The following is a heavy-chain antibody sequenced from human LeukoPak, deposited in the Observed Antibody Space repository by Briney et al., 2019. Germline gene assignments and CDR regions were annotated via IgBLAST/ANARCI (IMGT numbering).Heavy chain of an antibody. CDR2: ISSSSRYI. CDR3: AREGAIVVVPAAIGRGWFDP. Sequence: GGSLRLSCAASGFTFSSYSMNWVRQAPGKGLEWVSSISSSSRYIYYADSVKGRFTISRDNAKNSLYLQMNSLRAEDTAVYYCAREGAIVVVPAAIGRGWFDPWGQGTLVTVSS. V-gene: IGHV3-21*01. CDR1: GFTFSSYS. D-gene: IGHD2-2*01. J-gene: IGHJ5*02.